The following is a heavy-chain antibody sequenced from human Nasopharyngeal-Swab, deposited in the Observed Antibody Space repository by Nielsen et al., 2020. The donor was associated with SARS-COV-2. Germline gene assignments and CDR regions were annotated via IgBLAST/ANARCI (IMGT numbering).Heavy chain of an antibody. Sequence: GGSLRLSCAASGFTFSSYAMSWVRQAPGKGLEWVSAISGSGGSTYYADSVKGRFTISRDNSKKTLYLQMNSLRAGDTAVYYCAKGGSAEWLAFSYYGMDVWGQGTTVTVSS. CDR3: AKGGSAEWLAFSYYGMDV. V-gene: IGHV3-23*01. D-gene: IGHD6-19*01. CDR1: GFTFSSYA. J-gene: IGHJ6*02. CDR2: ISGSGGST.